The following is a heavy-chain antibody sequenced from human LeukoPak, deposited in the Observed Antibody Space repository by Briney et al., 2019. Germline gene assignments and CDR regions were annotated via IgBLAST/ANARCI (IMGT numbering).Heavy chain of an antibody. CDR3: TTDLGSYVLRFLGWLPYGMDV. CDR2: IKSKTDGGTT. J-gene: IGHJ6*02. CDR1: GFTFSNAW. V-gene: IGHV3-15*01. D-gene: IGHD3-3*01. Sequence: GGSLRLSCAASGFTFSNAWMSWVRQAPGKGLEWVGRIKSKTDGGTTDYAAPVKGRFTISRDDSKNTLYLQMNSLKTEDTAVYYCTTDLGSYVLRFLGWLPYGMDVWGQGTTVTVSS.